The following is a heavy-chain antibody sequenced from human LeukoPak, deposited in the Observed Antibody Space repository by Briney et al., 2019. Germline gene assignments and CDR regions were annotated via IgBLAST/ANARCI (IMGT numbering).Heavy chain of an antibody. Sequence: ASVKVSCKASGGTFSSYAISWVRQAPGQGLEWMGGIIPIFGTANYAQKFQGRVTITTDESTSTAYMELSSLRSEDTAVYYCARGTIGGFLNLNWFDPWGQGTLVTVSS. V-gene: IGHV1-69*05. J-gene: IGHJ5*02. CDR2: IIPIFGTA. CDR1: GGTFSSYA. D-gene: IGHD3-16*01. CDR3: ARGTIGGFLNLNWFDP.